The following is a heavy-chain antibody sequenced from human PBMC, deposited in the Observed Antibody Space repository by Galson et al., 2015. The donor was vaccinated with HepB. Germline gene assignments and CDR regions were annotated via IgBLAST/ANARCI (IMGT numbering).Heavy chain of an antibody. CDR1: GFTFSSYG. Sequence: SLRLSCAASGFTFSSYGMHWVRQAPGKGLEWVAVISYDGSNKYYADSVKGRFTISRDNSKNTLYLQMNSLRAEDTAVYYCANSRPGTTAPSAYWGQGTLVTVSS. D-gene: IGHD2-2*01. CDR2: ISYDGSNK. J-gene: IGHJ4*02. CDR3: ANSRPGTTAPSAY. V-gene: IGHV3-30*18.